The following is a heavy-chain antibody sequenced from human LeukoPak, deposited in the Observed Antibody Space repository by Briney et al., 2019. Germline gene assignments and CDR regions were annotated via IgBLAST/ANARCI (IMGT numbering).Heavy chain of an antibody. J-gene: IGHJ4*02. V-gene: IGHV3-48*03. CDR3: ARDPYYGYYVV. Sequence: HTGGSLRLSCAASGFTFTSYEMNWVRQAPGKGLEWVSYISSSGSTIYYADSVKGRFTISRDNAKNSLYLQMNSLRSEDTAVYYCARDPYYGYYVVWGQGTLVTVSS. CDR1: GFTFTSYE. CDR2: ISSSGSTI. D-gene: IGHD4-17*01.